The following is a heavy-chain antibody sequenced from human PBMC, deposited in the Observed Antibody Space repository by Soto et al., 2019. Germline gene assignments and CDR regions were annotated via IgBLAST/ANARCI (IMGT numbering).Heavy chain of an antibody. CDR2: IYYSGST. CDR1: GGSISSGGYS. J-gene: IGHJ3*02. V-gene: IGHV4-61*08. CDR3: ARDDQRAFDI. Sequence: TSETLSLTCAVSGGSISSGGYSWSWIRQPPGKGLEWIGYIYYSGSTNYNPSLKSRVTISVDTSKNQFSLKLSSVTAADTAVYYCARDDQRAFDIWGQGTMVTVSS.